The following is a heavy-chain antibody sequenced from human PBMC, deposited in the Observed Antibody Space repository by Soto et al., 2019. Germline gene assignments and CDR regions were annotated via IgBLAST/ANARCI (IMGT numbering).Heavy chain of an antibody. Sequence: ASVKVSFKASGYSFTSLDINWVRQTAGQGLEWMGWMQPSTGRTGYAQKFQGRVTMTRDTSINTAYMELTTLTSDDTAFYYCARGVSAGVDYWGQGTLVTVSS. CDR2: MQPSTGRT. V-gene: IGHV1-8*01. CDR3: ARGVSAGVDY. D-gene: IGHD1-26*01. CDR1: GYSFTSLD. J-gene: IGHJ4*02.